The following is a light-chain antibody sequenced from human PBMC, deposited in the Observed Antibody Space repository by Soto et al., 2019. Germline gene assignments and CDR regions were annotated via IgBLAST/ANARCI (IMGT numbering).Light chain of an antibody. CDR1: QAISSY. CDR2: AAS. V-gene: IGKV1-9*01. J-gene: IGKJ4*01. CDR3: QQLKSYPLS. Sequence: DIQLTQSPSFLSAAVGDRVTITCRTSQAISSYLAWYQQKPGKAPQLLISAASTMQSGVPSRFSGSGSGTEFTLTISSLQPEDFATYYCQQLKSYPLSFGGGTKMQI.